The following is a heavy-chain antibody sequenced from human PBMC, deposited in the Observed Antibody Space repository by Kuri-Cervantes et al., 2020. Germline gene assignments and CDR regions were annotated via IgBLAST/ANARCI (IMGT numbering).Heavy chain of an antibody. CDR2: ISYDGSNK. Sequence: GGSLRLSCAASGFTFSSYAMHWVRQAPGKGLEWVAVISYDGSNKYYADSVKGRFTISRDNSKNTLYLQMNSLRAEDTAVYYCTRIFHTVFDPWGQGTLVTVSS. D-gene: IGHD2-2*02. CDR1: GFTFSSYA. V-gene: IGHV3-30-3*01. J-gene: IGHJ5*02. CDR3: TRIFHTVFDP.